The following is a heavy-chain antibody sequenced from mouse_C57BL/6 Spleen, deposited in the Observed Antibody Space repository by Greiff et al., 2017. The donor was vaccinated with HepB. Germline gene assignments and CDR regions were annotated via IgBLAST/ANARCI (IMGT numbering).Heavy chain of an antibody. J-gene: IGHJ2*01. CDR3: ARTVTTVVSYYFDY. CDR1: GFSLTSYA. CDR2: IWTGGDT. D-gene: IGHD1-1*01. V-gene: IGHV2-9-1*01. Sequence: VKLMESGPGLVAPSQSLSITCTVSGFSLTSYAISWVRQPPGKGLEWLGVIWTGGDTNYNSALKSRLSISKDNSKSQVFLKMNSLQTDDTARYYCARTVTTVVSYYFDYWGQGTTLTVSS.